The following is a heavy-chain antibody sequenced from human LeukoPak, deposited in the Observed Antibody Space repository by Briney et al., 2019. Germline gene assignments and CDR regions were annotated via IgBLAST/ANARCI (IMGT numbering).Heavy chain of an antibody. CDR1: GGSVTSTN. CDR2: ISGSGFSA. J-gene: IGHJ4*02. CDR3: AKYYYDIFYFGY. D-gene: IGHD3-9*01. V-gene: IGHV3-23*01. Sequence: ETLSLTCGVSGGSVTSTNWWAGVRQPPGKGLEWVSGISGSGFSAYFADSVKRRFTISRDNSKNTLYLQMNSLRAEDTAVYYCAKYYYDIFYFGYWGQGTLVTVSS.